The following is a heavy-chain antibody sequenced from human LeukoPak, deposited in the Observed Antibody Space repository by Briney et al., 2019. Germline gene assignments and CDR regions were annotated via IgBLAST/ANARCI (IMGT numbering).Heavy chain of an antibody. CDR1: GYTFTSYG. V-gene: IGHV1-18*01. D-gene: IGHD2-15*01. Sequence: VASVKVSCKASGYTFTSYGISWVRQAPGQGLEWMGWISAYNGNTNYAQKLQGRVTMTTDTSTSTAHMEVRSLRSDDTAVYYCARDRCSGGSCAFDYWGQGSLVTVSS. J-gene: IGHJ4*02. CDR3: ARDRCSGGSCAFDY. CDR2: ISAYNGNT.